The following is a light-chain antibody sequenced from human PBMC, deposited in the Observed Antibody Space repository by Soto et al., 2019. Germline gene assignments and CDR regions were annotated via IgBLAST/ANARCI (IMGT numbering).Light chain of an antibody. CDR2: KAS. J-gene: IGKJ1*01. CDR3: QQYNSYSRT. Sequence: QMTQSPSTLFASVGDRVTITCRASQSISSWLAWYQQKPGKAPKLLIYKASSLESGVPSRFSGSGSGTEFTLTISSLQPDAFATYYCQQYNSYSRTFGQGTKVDIK. CDR1: QSISSW. V-gene: IGKV1-5*03.